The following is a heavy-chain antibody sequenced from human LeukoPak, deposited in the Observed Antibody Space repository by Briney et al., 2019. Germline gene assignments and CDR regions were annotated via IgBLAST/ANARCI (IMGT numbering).Heavy chain of an antibody. V-gene: IGHV3-21*01. CDR2: ISSSSSYI. CDR1: GFTFSSYG. CDR3: ARDWSAGGGYDILTGYYYFFDY. J-gene: IGHJ4*02. Sequence: SGGTLRLSCAASGFTFSSYGMSWVRQAPGKGLEWVSSISSSSSYIYYADSVKGRFTISRDNAKNSLYLQMNSLRAEDTAVYYCARDWSAGGGYDILTGYYYFFDYWGQGTLVTVSS. D-gene: IGHD3-9*01.